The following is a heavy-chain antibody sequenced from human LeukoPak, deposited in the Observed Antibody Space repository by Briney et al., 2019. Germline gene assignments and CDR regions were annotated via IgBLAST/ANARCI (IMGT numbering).Heavy chain of an antibody. V-gene: IGHV4-34*01. D-gene: IGHD5-24*01. J-gene: IGHJ3*02. CDR1: GGSFSGLY. Sequence: SETLSLTCAVYGGSFSGLYWSWIRQFPGTGLEWIGEINHSGSTNYNPSLKSRVTISIDTSKNQFSLRLSSVTAADTAVYYCVRGVGSLRKREAFDIWGQGIMVTVSS. CDR2: INHSGST. CDR3: VRGVGSLRKREAFDI.